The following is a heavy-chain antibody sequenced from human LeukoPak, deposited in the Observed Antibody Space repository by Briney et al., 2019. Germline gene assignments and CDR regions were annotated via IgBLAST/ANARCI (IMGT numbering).Heavy chain of an antibody. Sequence: GGSLRLSCAASGFTVSSNYMSWVRQAPGKGLEWVSVIYSGGSTYYADSVKGRFTISRDNAKNSLYLQMNSLRAEDTAVYYCARGELEPPRYWGQGTLVTVSS. D-gene: IGHD1-14*01. J-gene: IGHJ4*02. V-gene: IGHV3-66*01. CDR2: IYSGGST. CDR3: ARGELEPPRY. CDR1: GFTVSSNY.